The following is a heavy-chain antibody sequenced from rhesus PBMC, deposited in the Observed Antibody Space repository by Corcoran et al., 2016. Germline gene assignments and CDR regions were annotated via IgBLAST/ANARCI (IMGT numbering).Heavy chain of an antibody. CDR3: ARGMGGSGYFDL. D-gene: IGHD3-34*01. V-gene: IGHV4S17*01. J-gene: IGHJ2*01. CDR1: GGSITSGYYY. Sequence: QVQLQESGPGLVKPSETPSLTCAVSGGSITSGYYYWSWIRHPPGKGLEWIGYIYGSSTSTTYNPSLNSRVTISKDTSKTQFSLKLSSVTAADTAVYYCARGMGGSGYFDLWGPGTPITISS. CDR2: IYGSSTST.